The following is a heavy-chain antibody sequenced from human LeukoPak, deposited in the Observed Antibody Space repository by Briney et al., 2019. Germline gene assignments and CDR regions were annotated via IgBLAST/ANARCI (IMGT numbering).Heavy chain of an antibody. CDR3: ASHVSVTTTRNYWYFGL. J-gene: IGHJ2*01. V-gene: IGHV3-7*01. D-gene: IGHD4-17*01. Sequence: GGSLRLSCAASDFTFTSYGMSWVRQAPGKGLEWVANIKQDGSEKYYVDSVKGRFTISRDNAKNSLYLQMNSLRAEDTAVYYCASHVSVTTTRNYWYFGLWGRGTLVTVSS. CDR1: DFTFTSYG. CDR2: IKQDGSEK.